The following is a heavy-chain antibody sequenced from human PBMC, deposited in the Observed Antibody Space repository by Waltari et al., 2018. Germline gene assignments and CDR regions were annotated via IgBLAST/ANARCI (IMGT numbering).Heavy chain of an antibody. Sequence: QVQLVQSGAEVKKPGSSVKVSCKASGGTFSSYAISWVRQAPGQGLEWMGGIIPIFGTANYAQKFQGIVTITTDESTSTSYMELSSLRSEDTAVYYCAGDSSRAGNLAHFQHWGQGTLVTVSS. CDR1: GGTFSSYA. CDR3: AGDSSRAGNLAHFQH. D-gene: IGHD6-19*01. J-gene: IGHJ1*01. CDR2: IIPIFGTA. V-gene: IGHV1-69*05.